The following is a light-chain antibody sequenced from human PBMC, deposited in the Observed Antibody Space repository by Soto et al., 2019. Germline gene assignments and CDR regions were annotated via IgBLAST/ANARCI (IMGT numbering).Light chain of an antibody. CDR2: DTS. J-gene: IGKJ2*01. V-gene: IGKV3-11*01. CDR1: QSVDRY. Sequence: EIVLTQSPATLSLSPGDRATPSCRASQSVDRYLAWYQEKPGQAPRLLIYDTSDRATGIPDRFSGSGSGTDFTLTISSLEPEDFAVYYCQQGSNWYTFGQGTKLEIK. CDR3: QQGSNWYT.